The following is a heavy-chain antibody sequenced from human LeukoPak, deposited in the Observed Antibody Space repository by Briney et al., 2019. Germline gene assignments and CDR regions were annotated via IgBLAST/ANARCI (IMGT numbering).Heavy chain of an antibody. CDR2: IYSGGTT. CDR1: GLTLDSYV. Sequence: PGGSLRLSCAASGLTLDSYVMSWVRQAPGKGLEWVSVIYSGGTTYYADSVKGRFTISRDNSKNTLYLQMNSLRAEDTAVYYCASQSTPVLPFDIWGQGTMVTVSS. V-gene: IGHV3-66*04. J-gene: IGHJ3*02. CDR3: ASQSTPVLPFDI.